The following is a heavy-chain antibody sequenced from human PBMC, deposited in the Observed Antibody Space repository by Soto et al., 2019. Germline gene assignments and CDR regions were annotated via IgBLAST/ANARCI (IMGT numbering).Heavy chain of an antibody. J-gene: IGHJ6*03. Sequence: SETLSLTCTVSGGSIRSSGYYWGWIRQPPGKGLEWIGSIYYSGSTYYNPSLKSRVTISVDTSKNQFSLKLSSVTAADTAVYYCARPVTTGSRYYYMDVWGKGTTVTVSS. CDR2: IYYSGST. CDR1: GGSIRSSGYY. CDR3: ARPVTTGSRYYYMDV. V-gene: IGHV4-39*01. D-gene: IGHD1-1*01.